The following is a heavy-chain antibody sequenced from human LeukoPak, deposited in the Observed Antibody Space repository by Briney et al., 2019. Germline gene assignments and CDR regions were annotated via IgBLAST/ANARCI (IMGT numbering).Heavy chain of an antibody. D-gene: IGHD5-12*01. CDR2: INQDGSHK. CDR3: ARDRGFTSYDY. V-gene: IGHV3-7*01. J-gene: IGHJ4*02. CDR1: GFTFSNYW. Sequence: GRSLRLSCAASGFTFSNYWMSWVRQAPGKGLEWVANINQDGSHKYYVDSVEGRFTISRDTAKNSVHLQMNSLRAEDTAVYYCARDRGFTSYDYWGQGILVTVSS.